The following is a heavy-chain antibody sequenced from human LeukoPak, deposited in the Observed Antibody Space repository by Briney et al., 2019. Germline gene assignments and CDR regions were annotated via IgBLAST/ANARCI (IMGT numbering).Heavy chain of an antibody. V-gene: IGHV4-39*01. Sequence: SETLSLTCTVSGGSISSSSYYWGWIRQPPGKGLEWIVSIYYSGSTYYNPSLKSRVTISVDTSKNQYSLKLSSVTAADTAVYYCAIPHRYSSRGNAFDIWGQGTMVTVSS. CDR2: IYYSGST. J-gene: IGHJ3*02. CDR3: AIPHRYSSRGNAFDI. D-gene: IGHD6-13*01. CDR1: GGSISSSSYY.